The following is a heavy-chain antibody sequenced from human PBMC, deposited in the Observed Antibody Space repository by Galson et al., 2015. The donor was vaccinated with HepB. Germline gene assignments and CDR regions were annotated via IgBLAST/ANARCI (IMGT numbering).Heavy chain of an antibody. Sequence: SVKVSCKASGYTFSSSGISWVRQAPGQGLEWMGWISAYNGNTNYAQKLQGRVTMTTDTSTSTAYMELRSLRSDDTAVYYCARAPEYYYDSSGYGRYFDLWGRGTLVTVSS. V-gene: IGHV1-18*01. CDR1: GYTFSSSG. D-gene: IGHD3-22*01. CDR3: ARAPEYYYDSSGYGRYFDL. J-gene: IGHJ2*01. CDR2: ISAYNGNT.